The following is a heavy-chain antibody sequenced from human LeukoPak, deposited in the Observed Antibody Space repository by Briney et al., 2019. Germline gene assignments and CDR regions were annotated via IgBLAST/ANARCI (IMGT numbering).Heavy chain of an antibody. CDR3: ARDISSSSPLDY. CDR1: GGTFSSYA. Sequence: SVKVSCKASGGTFSSYAISWVRQAPGQGLEWMGRIIPIFGTANYAQKFQGRVTITTDESTGTAYMELSSLRSEDTAVYYCARDISSSSPLDYWGQGTLVTVSS. CDR2: IIPIFGTA. V-gene: IGHV1-69*05. D-gene: IGHD6-6*01. J-gene: IGHJ4*02.